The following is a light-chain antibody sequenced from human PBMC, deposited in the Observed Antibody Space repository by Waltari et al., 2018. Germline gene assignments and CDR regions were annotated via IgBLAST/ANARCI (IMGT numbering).Light chain of an antibody. Sequence: AIQMTQSPSSLSASVGDRVTITCRARENIKNDLGWYQQKPGKAPNLLIFAASSLQSGVPSRFSASGSGTDFTLTRSSLQPEDFATYYCLQDYTFPLTFGGGTKVDI. CDR3: LQDYTFPLT. CDR1: ENIKND. J-gene: IGKJ4*01. CDR2: AAS. V-gene: IGKV1-6*01.